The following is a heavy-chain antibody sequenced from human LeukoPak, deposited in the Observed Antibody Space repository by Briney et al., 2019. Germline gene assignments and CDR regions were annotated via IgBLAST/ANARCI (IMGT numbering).Heavy chain of an antibody. D-gene: IGHD3-9*01. J-gene: IGHJ4*02. CDR2: IYYSGNT. V-gene: IGHV4-39*01. CDR1: GGSISSSSYY. Sequence: PSETLSLTCTVSGGSISSSSYYWGWIRQPPGKGLEWIGSIYYSGNTYYNPSLKSRVTISEDTSKNQFSLKLSSVTAADTAVYYCAMLGYFDWKFDYWGQGTLVTVSS. CDR3: AMLGYFDWKFDY.